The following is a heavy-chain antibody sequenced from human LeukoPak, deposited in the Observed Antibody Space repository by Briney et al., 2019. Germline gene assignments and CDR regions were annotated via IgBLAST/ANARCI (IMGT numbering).Heavy chain of an antibody. Sequence: TSETLSLTCTVSGGSISSANYYWNWIRQPAGKGLEWIGRIYTSGRTDSSGRTDYNPSLKSRVTISVDTSKNQFSLKLSSVTAADTAVYYCARQDREDSSSWDQPYWYFDLWGRGTLVTVSS. CDR3: ARQDREDSSSWDQPYWYFDL. V-gene: IGHV4-61*02. D-gene: IGHD6-13*01. J-gene: IGHJ2*01. CDR2: IYTSGRTD. CDR1: GGSISSANYY.